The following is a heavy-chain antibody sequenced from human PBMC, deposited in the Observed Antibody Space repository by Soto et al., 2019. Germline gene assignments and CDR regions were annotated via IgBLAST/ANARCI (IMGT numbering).Heavy chain of an antibody. CDR1: GITFSNAW. J-gene: IGHJ6*02. D-gene: IGHD2-15*01. V-gene: IGHV3-15*01. Sequence: GGAQRLACAASGITFSNAWMTWVRQAPGKGLEWVGRIKSITDGGTTDYAAPVKGRFTISRDDSKDTLYLQMNNLRTEDTAVYHCTTDSADIVVCPATFGMDVWGQGTMVPVSS. CDR3: TTDSADIVVCPATFGMDV. CDR2: IKSITDGGTT.